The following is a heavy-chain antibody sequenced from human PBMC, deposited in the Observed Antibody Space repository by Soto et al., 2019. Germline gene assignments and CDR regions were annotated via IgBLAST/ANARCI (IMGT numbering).Heavy chain of an antibody. CDR3: ADGAPGTHYDSSGYYKY. V-gene: IGHV1-69*13. CDR1: GGTFSSYA. CDR2: IIPIFGTA. D-gene: IGHD3-22*01. Sequence: SVKVSCKASGGTFSSYAISWVRQAPGQGLEWMGGIIPIFGTANYAQKFQGRVTITADESTSTAYMELSSLRSEDTAVYYCADGAPGTHYDSSGYYKYWGQGTLVTSPQ. J-gene: IGHJ4*02.